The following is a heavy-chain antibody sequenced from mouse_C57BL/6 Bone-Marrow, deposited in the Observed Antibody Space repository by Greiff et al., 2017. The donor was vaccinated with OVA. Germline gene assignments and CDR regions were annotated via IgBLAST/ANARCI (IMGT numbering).Heavy chain of an antibody. CDR1: GFSLTSYG. D-gene: IGHD2-4*01. CDR3: AKNRGLRRPYYAMDY. CDR2: IWRGGST. Sequence: VMLVESGPGLVQPSQRLSITCTVSGFSLTSYGVHWVRQSPGKGLEWLGVIWRGGSTDYNAAFMSRLSITKDNSKSQVFFKMNSLQADDTAIYYCAKNRGLRRPYYAMDYWGQGTSVTVSS. J-gene: IGHJ4*01. V-gene: IGHV2-5*01.